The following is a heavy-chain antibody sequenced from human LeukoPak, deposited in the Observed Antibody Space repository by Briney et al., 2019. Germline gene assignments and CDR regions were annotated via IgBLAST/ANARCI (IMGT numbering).Heavy chain of an antibody. CDR1: GFTFKNYG. D-gene: IGHD5-24*01. CDR2: ISGSVVST. Sequence: GGSLRLSCAASGFTFKNYGMSWVRQAPGKGLEWVSLISGSVVSTYYADSVKGRFTISRDISKSTVYLQMNSLRAEDTAVYYCAKPARDGYNYFDYWGQGTLVTVSS. J-gene: IGHJ4*02. V-gene: IGHV3-23*01. CDR3: AKPARDGYNYFDY.